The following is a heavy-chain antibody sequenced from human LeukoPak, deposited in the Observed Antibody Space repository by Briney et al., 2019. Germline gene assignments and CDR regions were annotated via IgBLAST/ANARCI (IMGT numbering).Heavy chain of an antibody. V-gene: IGHV2-5*01. CDR2: IYGNNDK. Sequence: SGPTLLHPTQTLTLTRTFSGFSLTTDAVLVGWVRQPRVKALEWLTFIYGNNDKRSSPSLNSRLTITKDTCKSQVVLTLTNIDSVDTATYYCELRTTVTSVDDWGQGTLVTVSA. D-gene: IGHD4-17*01. CDR3: ELRTTVTSVDD. CDR1: GFSLTTDAVL. J-gene: IGHJ4*02.